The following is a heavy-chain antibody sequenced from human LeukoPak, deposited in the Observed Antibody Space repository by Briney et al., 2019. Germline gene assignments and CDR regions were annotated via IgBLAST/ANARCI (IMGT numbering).Heavy chain of an antibody. J-gene: IGHJ4*02. V-gene: IGHV3-64*01. CDR3: ARAGYDFWCGSIYYFDY. CDR2: ISSNGGST. D-gene: IGHD3-3*01. CDR1: GFTFSSYA. Sequence: PGGSLRLSCAASGFTFSSYAMHWVRQAPGKGLEYVSAISSNGGSTYYANSVKGRFTISRDNSKNTLYLQMGSLRAEDMAVYYCARAGYDFWCGSIYYFDYWGQGTLVTVSS.